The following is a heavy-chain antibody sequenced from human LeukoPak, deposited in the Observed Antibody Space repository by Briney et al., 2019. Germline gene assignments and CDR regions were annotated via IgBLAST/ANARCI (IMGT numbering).Heavy chain of an antibody. J-gene: IGHJ5*02. CDR2: INPNGGST. CDR3: ARWTLVPGIDNWFDP. CDR1: GYTFTGYY. V-gene: IGHV1-2*02. D-gene: IGHD6-13*01. Sequence: ASVKVSCKASGYTFTGYYMHWVRQAPGQGLEWMGWINPNGGSTNYAQKFQGRVTMTRDTSMSTDYMELSRLRSDDTAMYYCARWTLVPGIDNWFDPWGQGTLVTVSS.